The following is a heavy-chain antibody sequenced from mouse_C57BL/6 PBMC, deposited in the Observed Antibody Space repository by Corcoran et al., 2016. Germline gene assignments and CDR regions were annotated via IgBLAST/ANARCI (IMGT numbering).Heavy chain of an antibody. CDR2: INTYSGVP. CDR1: GYTFTTYG. V-gene: IGHV9-3*01. J-gene: IGHJ3*01. CDR3: ARTHYGSRPWFAY. Sequence: QIQLVQSGPELKKPGETVKISCTASGYTFTTYGMSWVKQAPGKGLKWMGWINTYSGVPTYADDFKGRFAFSLETSASTAYLQINNLKNEDTATYFCARTHYGSRPWFAYWGQGTLVTVSA. D-gene: IGHD1-1*01.